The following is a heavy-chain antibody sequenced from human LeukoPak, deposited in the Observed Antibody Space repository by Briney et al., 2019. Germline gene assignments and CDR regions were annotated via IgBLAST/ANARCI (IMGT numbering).Heavy chain of an antibody. CDR2: IFHSGNS. Sequence: SETLSLTCAVSSYSISSGSYWGWIRQSPGKGLEWVGSIFHSGNSYYNPSLKSRLTMSVDTSKNQFSLKPTSVTAADTALYYCARHASYFYSSPYADWGQGTLVTVSS. J-gene: IGHJ4*02. CDR3: ARHASYFYSSPYAD. CDR1: SYSISSGSY. D-gene: IGHD3-22*01. V-gene: IGHV4-38-2*01.